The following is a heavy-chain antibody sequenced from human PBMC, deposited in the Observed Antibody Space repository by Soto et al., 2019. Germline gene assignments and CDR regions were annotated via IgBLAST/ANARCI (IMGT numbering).Heavy chain of an antibody. V-gene: IGHV1-3*01. Sequence: ASVKVSCKASGYTFTSYAMHWVRQAPGQRLEWMRWINAGNGNTKYSQKFQGRVTITRDTSASTAYMELSSLRSEDTAVYYCARGARLPYSSPLDFDYWGQGTLVTVSS. CDR3: ARGARLPYSSPLDFDY. CDR2: INAGNGNT. D-gene: IGHD6-13*01. J-gene: IGHJ4*02. CDR1: GYTFTSYA.